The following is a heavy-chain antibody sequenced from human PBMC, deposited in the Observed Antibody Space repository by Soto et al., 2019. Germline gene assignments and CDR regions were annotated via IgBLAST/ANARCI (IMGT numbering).Heavy chain of an antibody. CDR1: GGSISSYY. D-gene: IGHD2-15*01. CDR2: IYDSGST. J-gene: IGHJ4*02. Sequence: KPSETLSLTCSVSGGSISSYYWSWIRQPPGKGLEWIGYIYDSGSTNYNPSLKSRVTISVDTSKKQFPLKMRSVTAADTAVYYCARDSPGGNPFDYWGQGTLVTVSS. V-gene: IGHV4-59*01. CDR3: ARDSPGGNPFDY.